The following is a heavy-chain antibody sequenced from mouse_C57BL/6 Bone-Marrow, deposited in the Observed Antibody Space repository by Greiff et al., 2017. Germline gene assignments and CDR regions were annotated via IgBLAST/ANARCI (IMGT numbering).Heavy chain of an antibody. D-gene: IGHD1-1*01. CDR2: IDPENGDT. Sequence: VQLQQSGAELVRPGASVKLSCTASGFNIKDDYMHWVKQRPEQGLEWIGWIDPENGDTEYAAKFQGKATITADTSSNTAYLQLSSLTSEDTAVYYCTIYYYGSSWCQGTTLTVSS. CDR3: TIYYYGSS. CDR1: GFNIKDDY. V-gene: IGHV14-4*01. J-gene: IGHJ2*01.